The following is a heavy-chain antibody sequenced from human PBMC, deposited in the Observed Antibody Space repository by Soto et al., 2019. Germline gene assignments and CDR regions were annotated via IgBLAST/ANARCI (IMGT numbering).Heavy chain of an antibody. CDR3: ASLSVAQCCPYGLHV. V-gene: IGHV4-39*01. D-gene: IGHD2-8*01. J-gene: IGHJ6*02. CDR2: MFYSGLT. Sequence: SETRSLACSLSGYSVTSSDYYWAWIRQPPGRGLEWIGRMFYSGLTYYNPCLKSRVTLSVDTSKHQCSVGLNSVTAAATAVYYRASLSVAQCCPYGLHVWGQGTTVTVSS. CDR1: GYSVTSSDYY.